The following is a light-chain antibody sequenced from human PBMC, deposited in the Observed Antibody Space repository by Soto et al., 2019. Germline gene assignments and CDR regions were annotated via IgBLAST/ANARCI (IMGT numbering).Light chain of an antibody. V-gene: IGLV2-14*01. CDR1: SSGVGGYNY. J-gene: IGLJ1*01. Sequence: QSALTQPASVSGSPGQSITISCTGTSSGVGGYNYVSWYQQHPGKAPKLMIYDVSNRPSGVSNRFSGSKSGNTASLTISGLQAEDEADYYCSSYTSSSTLCVFGTGTKVTVL. CDR2: DVS. CDR3: SSYTSSSTLCV.